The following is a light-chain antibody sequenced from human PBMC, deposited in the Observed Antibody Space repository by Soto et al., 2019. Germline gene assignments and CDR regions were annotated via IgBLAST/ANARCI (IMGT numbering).Light chain of an antibody. CDR2: AAS. V-gene: IGKV1-27*01. CDR3: QKYDSDPCT. J-gene: IGKJ3*01. CDR1: QGINNY. Sequence: DIQMNQSPSSLSASVGDRVTVTCRASQGINNYLAWYQHKPGEVPNLLIYAASTLHSGVPSRFSGSASGTDFTLTIRSLQPEDGETYYCQKYDSDPCTFGPGTKGDIK.